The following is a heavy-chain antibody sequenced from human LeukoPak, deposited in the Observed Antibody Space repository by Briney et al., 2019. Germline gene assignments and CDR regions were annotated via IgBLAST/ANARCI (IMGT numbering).Heavy chain of an antibody. CDR3: ARNTYYDILTGYLPY. V-gene: IGHV1-18*01. D-gene: IGHD3-9*01. Sequence: ASVKVSCKASGYTFTSYGISWVRQAPGQGLEWMGWISAYNGNTNYAQKLQGRVTMTTDTFTSTAYMELRSLRSDDTAVYYCARNTYYDILTGYLPYWGQGTLVTVSS. J-gene: IGHJ4*02. CDR2: ISAYNGNT. CDR1: GYTFTSYG.